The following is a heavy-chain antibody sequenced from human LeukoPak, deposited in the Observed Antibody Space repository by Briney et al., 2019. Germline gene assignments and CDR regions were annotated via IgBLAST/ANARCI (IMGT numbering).Heavy chain of an antibody. Sequence: SETLSLTCTVSGGSISSYYWSWIRQPPGKGLELIGWLHYSGTTKYNPSLKSRVTISVDTSKNQFSLKLRSVTAADTAVYYCAIHRLEETYYDGIDYWGQGTLVTVSS. J-gene: IGHJ4*02. CDR1: GGSISSYY. D-gene: IGHD3-22*01. CDR2: LHYSGTT. V-gene: IGHV4-59*08. CDR3: AIHRLEETYYDGIDY.